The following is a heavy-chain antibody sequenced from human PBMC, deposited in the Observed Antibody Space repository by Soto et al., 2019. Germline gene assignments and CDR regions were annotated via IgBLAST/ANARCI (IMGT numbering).Heavy chain of an antibody. D-gene: IGHD2-15*01. Sequence: GGSLRLSCAASGFTFSSYAMHWVRQAPGKGLEWVAVISYGGSNKYYADSVKGRFTISRDNSKNTLYLQMNSLRAEDTAVYYCARACSGGSCYSLYYYYGMDVWGQGTTVTVSS. CDR1: GFTFSSYA. CDR2: ISYGGSNK. V-gene: IGHV3-30-3*01. CDR3: ARACSGGSCYSLYYYYGMDV. J-gene: IGHJ6*02.